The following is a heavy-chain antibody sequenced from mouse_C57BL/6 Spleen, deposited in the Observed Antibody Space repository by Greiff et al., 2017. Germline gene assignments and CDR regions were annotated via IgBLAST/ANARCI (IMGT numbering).Heavy chain of an antibody. CDR2: IDPNSGGT. CDR1: GYTFTSYW. CDR3: ARGALTTPHWYFDV. D-gene: IGHD1-1*01. V-gene: IGHV1-72*01. Sequence: VQLQQPGAELVKPGASVKLSCKASGYTFTSYWMHWVKQRPGRGLEWIGRIDPNSGGTKYNEKFKNKATLTVDKPSSTAYMQLSSLTSEDSAVYYGARGALTTPHWYFDVWGTGTTVTVSS. J-gene: IGHJ1*03.